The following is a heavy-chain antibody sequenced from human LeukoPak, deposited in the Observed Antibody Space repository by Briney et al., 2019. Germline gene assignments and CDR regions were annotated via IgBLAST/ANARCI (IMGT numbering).Heavy chain of an antibody. CDR1: GGSFSGYY. D-gene: IGHD6-19*01. V-gene: IGHV4-34*01. J-gene: IGHJ4*02. Sequence: SETLSLTCAVYGGSFSGYYWSWIRQPPGKGLEWIGEINHSGSTNYNPSLKSRVTISVDTSKNQFSLKLSSVTAADTAVYYCARGNGWYIYFDYWGQGTLVTVSS. CDR3: ARGNGWYIYFDY. CDR2: INHSGST.